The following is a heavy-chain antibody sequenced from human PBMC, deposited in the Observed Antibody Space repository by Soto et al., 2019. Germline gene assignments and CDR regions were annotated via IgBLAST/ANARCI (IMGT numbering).Heavy chain of an antibody. D-gene: IGHD2-15*01. J-gene: IGHJ4*02. CDR1: GFTFSGSA. Sequence: PGGSLRLSCAASGFTFSGSAMSWVRQAPGKGLEWVSGISGGGGSTYYADSVKGRFTISRDNSKNTLYLQMNSLGAEDTAVYYCAKVSGRSEFYYCSAGSCYYFDYWGQGTLVTVSS. CDR2: ISGGGGST. CDR3: AKVSGRSEFYYCSAGSCYYFDY. V-gene: IGHV3-23*01.